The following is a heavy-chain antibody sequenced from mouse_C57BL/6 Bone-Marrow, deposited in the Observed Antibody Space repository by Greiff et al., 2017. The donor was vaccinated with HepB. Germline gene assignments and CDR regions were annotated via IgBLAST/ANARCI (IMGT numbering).Heavy chain of an antibody. CDR1: GYSFTGYY. V-gene: IGHV1-42*01. CDR2: INPSTGGT. Sequence: VHVKQSGPELVKPGASVKISCKASGYSFTGYYMNWVKQSPEKSLEWIGEINPSTGGTTYNQKFKAKATLTVDKSSSTAYMQLKSLTSEDSAVYYCARRGYGSSYEVYYFDYWGQGTTLTVSS. CDR3: ARRGYGSSYEVYYFDY. J-gene: IGHJ2*01. D-gene: IGHD1-1*01.